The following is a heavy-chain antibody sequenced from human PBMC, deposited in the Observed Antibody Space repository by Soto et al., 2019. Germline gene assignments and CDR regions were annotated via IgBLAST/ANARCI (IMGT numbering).Heavy chain of an antibody. V-gene: IGHV4-31*03. CDR1: GGSISSGGYY. CDR3: ARGRSGYDFDY. Sequence: QVQLQESGPGLVKPSQTLSLTCTVSGGSISSGGYYWSWIRQHPGKGLEWIGYIYYSGSTYYNPSLKSXXTXSXXTSKNQFSLKLSSVTAADTAVYYCARGRSGYDFDYWGQGTLVTVSS. CDR2: IYYSGST. J-gene: IGHJ4*02. D-gene: IGHD5-12*01.